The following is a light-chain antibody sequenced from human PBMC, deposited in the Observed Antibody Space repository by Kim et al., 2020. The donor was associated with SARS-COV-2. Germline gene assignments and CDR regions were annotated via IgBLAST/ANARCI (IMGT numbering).Light chain of an antibody. CDR1: QSVNSY. V-gene: IGKV3-11*01. CDR3: QQRSNWPLT. Sequence: CSPGERATLSCRVSQSVNSYLAWYQRKPGQAPRLLIYDASNRATGIPPRFSGSGSGTDFTLTISSLEPEDFAVYYCQQRSNWPLTFGGGTKVDIK. J-gene: IGKJ4*01. CDR2: DAS.